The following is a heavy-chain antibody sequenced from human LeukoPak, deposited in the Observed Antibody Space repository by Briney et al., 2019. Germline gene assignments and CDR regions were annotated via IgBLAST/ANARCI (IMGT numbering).Heavy chain of an antibody. J-gene: IGHJ6*03. D-gene: IGHD2-2*01. CDR1: GYMFSSYG. CDR2: ITTYNGNT. CDR3: ARRDCSSSSCHYYYYYMDV. Sequence: ASVKVSCKASGYMFSSYGISWVRQAPGQGLEWLGWITTYNGNTNYAQKVQDRVTMTTDTSTSIAYMELRSLTSDDTAVYYCARRDCSSSSCHYYYYYMDVWGQGTTVTVSS. V-gene: IGHV1-18*01.